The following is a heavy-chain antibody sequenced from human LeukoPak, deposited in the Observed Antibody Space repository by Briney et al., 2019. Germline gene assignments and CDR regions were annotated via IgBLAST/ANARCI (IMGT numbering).Heavy chain of an antibody. D-gene: IGHD3-10*01. V-gene: IGHV3-49*04. J-gene: IGHJ4*02. CDR1: GITFSSYA. CDR2: IRSKAYGGTT. CDR3: TSTLITMVRGVGNY. Sequence: GGSLRLSCAASGITFSSYAMSWVRQAPGKGLEWVGFIRSKAYGGTTEYAASVKGRFTISRDDSKSIAYLQMNSLKTEDTAVYYCTSTLITMVRGVGNYWGQGTLVTVSS.